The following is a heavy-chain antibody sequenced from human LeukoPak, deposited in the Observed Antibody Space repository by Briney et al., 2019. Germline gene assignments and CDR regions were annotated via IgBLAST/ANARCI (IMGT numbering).Heavy chain of an antibody. D-gene: IGHD4-23*01. V-gene: IGHV3-53*01. CDR3: ARRAGGYSHPYDY. Sequence: GGSLRLSCAASGFTLSTYAMSWVRQAPGKGLEWVSLIYSGGTTYYADSVKGRFTISRDNSKNTLYLQMNSLRAEDTAVYYCARRAGGYSHPYDYWGQGILVTVSS. CDR2: IYSGGTT. CDR1: GFTLSTYA. J-gene: IGHJ4*02.